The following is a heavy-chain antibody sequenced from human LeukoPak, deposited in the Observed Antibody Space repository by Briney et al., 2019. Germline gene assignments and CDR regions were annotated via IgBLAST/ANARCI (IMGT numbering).Heavy chain of an antibody. CDR1: GGSITTSLFY. CDR2: VYYFGNA. CDR3: ATHKAGSYFKC. V-gene: IGHV4-39*01. D-gene: IGHD3-10*01. Sequence: PSETLSLTCSVSGGSITTSLFYRGWIRQSPGKGLEWIGSVYYFGNAYYRPSLMSRATISIDTSKKRISLNLTSVTARDTAIYYCATHKAGSYFKCWGQGTLVTVSS. J-gene: IGHJ4*02.